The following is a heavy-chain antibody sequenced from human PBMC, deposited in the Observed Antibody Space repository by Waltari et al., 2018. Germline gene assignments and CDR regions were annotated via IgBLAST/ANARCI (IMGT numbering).Heavy chain of an antibody. V-gene: IGHV4-59*01. CDR3: ARRQGGYYDSSGYVGGGAFDI. J-gene: IGHJ3*02. CDR2: IYYSGST. CDR1: GGSISSYY. Sequence: QVQLQESGPGLVNPSETLSLTCTVSGGSISSYYWSWIRQPPGKGLEWIGYIYYSGSTNYNPSLKSRVTISVDTSKNQFSLKLSSVTAADTAVYYCARRQGGYYDSSGYVGGGAFDIWGQGTMVTVSS. D-gene: IGHD3-22*01.